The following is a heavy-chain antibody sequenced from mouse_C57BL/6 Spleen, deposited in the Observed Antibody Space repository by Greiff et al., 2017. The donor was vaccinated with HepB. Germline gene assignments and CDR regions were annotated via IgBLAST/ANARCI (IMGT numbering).Heavy chain of an antibody. V-gene: IGHV5-17*01. CDR1: GFTFSDYG. D-gene: IGHD1-1*01. CDR3: ARPRTDYYAMDY. J-gene: IGHJ4*01. CDR2: ISSGSSTI. Sequence: EVKVVKSGGGLVKPGGSLKLSCAASGFTFSDYGMHWVRQAPEKGLEWVAYISSGSSTIYYADTVKGRFTISRDNAKNTLFLQMTSLRSEDTAMYYCARPRTDYYAMDYWGQGTSVTVSS.